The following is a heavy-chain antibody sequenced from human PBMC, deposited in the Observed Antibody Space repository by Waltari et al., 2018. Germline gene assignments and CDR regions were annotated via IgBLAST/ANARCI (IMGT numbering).Heavy chain of an antibody. D-gene: IGHD3-22*01. CDR3: ASSYYFDSSGYFDY. V-gene: IGHV4-39*07. Sequence: QLQLQESGPGLVKPSETLSLTCTVSGGSISSSSYYWGWIRQPPGKGLEWIGSIYYSGSTSYNPSLRSRVTISVDAAKNQFALKLSSVTAADTAVYYCASSYYFDSSGYFDYWGQGTLVTVSS. CDR1: GGSISSSSYY. CDR2: IYYSGST. J-gene: IGHJ4*02.